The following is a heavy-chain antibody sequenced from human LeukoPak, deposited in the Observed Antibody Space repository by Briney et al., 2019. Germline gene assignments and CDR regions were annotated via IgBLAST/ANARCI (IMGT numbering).Heavy chain of an antibody. J-gene: IGHJ4*02. CDR2: ISSSGSTI. V-gene: IGHV3-48*03. D-gene: IGHD5-24*01. CDR1: GFTFSSYE. Sequence: PGGSLRLSCAASGFTFSSYEMNWVRQAPGKGLEWVSYISSSGSTIYYADSVKGRFTISRDNAKNSLFLQMNSLRAEDTAVYYCARVRDGSAFDYWAREPWSPSPQ. CDR3: ARVRDGSAFDY.